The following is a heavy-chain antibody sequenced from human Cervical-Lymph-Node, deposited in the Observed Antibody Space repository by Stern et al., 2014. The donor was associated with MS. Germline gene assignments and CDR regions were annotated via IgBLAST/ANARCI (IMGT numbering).Heavy chain of an antibody. D-gene: IGHD6-13*01. CDR3: ARGGSWFNSFEY. J-gene: IGHJ4*02. CDR2: ISSSGSTI. CDR1: GFTFSDYY. V-gene: IGHV3-11*01. Sequence: VQLVESGGGLVKPGGSLRLSCAASGFTFSDYYMSWIRQAPGKGLEWVSYISSSGSTIYYADAMKGRFTISRDNAKNSLYLQMNXXXAEDTAVYYCARGGSWFNSFEYWGQGTLVTVSS.